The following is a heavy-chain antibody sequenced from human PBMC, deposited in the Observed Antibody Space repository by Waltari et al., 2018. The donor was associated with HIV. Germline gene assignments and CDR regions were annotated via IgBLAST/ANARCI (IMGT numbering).Heavy chain of an antibody. J-gene: IGHJ6*02. CDR1: GYTFTSYA. D-gene: IGHD3-10*01. CDR2: ISAYSGNP. CDR3: AREGTENYFGSGSYYYEGYYYYGMDG. Sequence: VLLVQSGAEVTNPGASVKAPCKASGYTFTSYAISWVRQAPGPRLEWMEWISAYSGNPNYAQNVQGRVTMTTDTSTSTAYMELRSLRADDTAVYYCAREGTENYFGSGSYYYEGYYYYGMDGWGQGTTVTVSS. V-gene: IGHV1-18*01.